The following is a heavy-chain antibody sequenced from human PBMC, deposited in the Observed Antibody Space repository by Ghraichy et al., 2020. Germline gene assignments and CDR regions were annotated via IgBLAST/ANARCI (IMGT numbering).Heavy chain of an antibody. J-gene: IGHJ4*02. CDR1: GYTFTSYG. CDR2: INANTGNP. V-gene: IGHV7-4-1*02. Sequence: ASVKVSCKASGYTFTSYGLNWVRQAPGQRPEWMGWINANTGNPTYVQGFTGRFVFSVDTSVSTAYLEINSLKPEDTAIYYCARGPRERLLKALDYWGQGTLVTVS. CDR3: ARGPRERLLKALDY. D-gene: IGHD1-1*01.